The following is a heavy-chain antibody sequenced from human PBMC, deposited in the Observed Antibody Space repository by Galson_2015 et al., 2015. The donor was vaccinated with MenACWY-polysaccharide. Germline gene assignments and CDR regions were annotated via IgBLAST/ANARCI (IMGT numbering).Heavy chain of an antibody. CDR3: VKERGPFTAFDI. Sequence: GLEWLAVIWAAGRNQFYADSVKGRITVSRDNSKNTLDLLLNSLRGDDSAIYYCVKERGPFTAFDIWGQGTMVTVSS. J-gene: IGHJ3*02. CDR2: IWAAGRNQ. D-gene: IGHD3-16*01. V-gene: IGHV3-33*03.